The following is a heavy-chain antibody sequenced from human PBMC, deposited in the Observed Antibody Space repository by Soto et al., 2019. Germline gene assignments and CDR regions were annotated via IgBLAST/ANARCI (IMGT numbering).Heavy chain of an antibody. CDR1: GGSISINNYY. Sequence: QLQLQESGPGLVKPSETLSLTWTVSGGSISINNYYWGWIRQPPGKGPALIGRIYYTGSNYYISSLKSRFTFSLATSTIQYSRRLSSVTAAYPVVYYCQRHGVTGNHDFWGQGTLITVTS. D-gene: IGHD2-8*01. V-gene: IGHV4-39*01. CDR3: QRHGVTGNHDF. CDR2: IYYTGSN. J-gene: IGHJ4*02.